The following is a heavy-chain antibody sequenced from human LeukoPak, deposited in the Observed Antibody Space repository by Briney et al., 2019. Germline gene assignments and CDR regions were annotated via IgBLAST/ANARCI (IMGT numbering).Heavy chain of an antibody. CDR3: ARGLFASGSYYNFFDY. CDR2: IFNGGST. D-gene: IGHD3-10*01. CDR1: RFTVSSKY. J-gene: IGHJ4*02. V-gene: IGHV3-66*01. Sequence: QPGGSLRLSCAASRFTVSSKYMSWVRQAPGKGLEWVSVIFNGGSTYYADSVKGRFTISTDNSKNMLYLQMNSLRAEDTAVYYCARGLFASGSYYNFFDYWAQGTLVTVSS.